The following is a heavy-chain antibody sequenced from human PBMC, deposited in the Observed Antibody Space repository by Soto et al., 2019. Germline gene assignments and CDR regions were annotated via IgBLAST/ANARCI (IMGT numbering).Heavy chain of an antibody. CDR3: ARDKNWNYVWAYYFDY. CDR1: GYTFTGYY. Sequence: ASVKVSCKASGYTFTGYYMHWVRQAPGQGLEWMGWINPNSGGTNYAQKFQGRVTMTRDTSISTAYMELSRLRSDDTAVYYCARDKNWNYVWAYYFDYWGQGTLVTVSS. J-gene: IGHJ4*02. V-gene: IGHV1-2*02. CDR2: INPNSGGT. D-gene: IGHD1-7*01.